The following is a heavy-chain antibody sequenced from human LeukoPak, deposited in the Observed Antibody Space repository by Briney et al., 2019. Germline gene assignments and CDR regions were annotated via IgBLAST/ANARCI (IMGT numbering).Heavy chain of an antibody. D-gene: IGHD4-17*01. CDR2: INPNSGGT. J-gene: IGHJ4*02. Sequence: GASVKVSCKASGYTFTSYAMNWVRQAPGQGLEWMGWINPNSGGTNYAQKFQGRVTMTRDTSISTAYMELSRLRSDDTAVYYCARAGATVTRHFDFWGQGTLVIVSS. CDR1: GYTFTSYA. CDR3: ARAGATVTRHFDF. V-gene: IGHV1-2*02.